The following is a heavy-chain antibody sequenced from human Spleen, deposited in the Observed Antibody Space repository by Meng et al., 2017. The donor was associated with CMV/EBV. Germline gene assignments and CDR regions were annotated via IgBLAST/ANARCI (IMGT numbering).Heavy chain of an antibody. J-gene: IGHJ6*02. D-gene: IGHD3-3*01. CDR1: GYTFTSYD. CDR2: INPNSGDT. CDR3: ASGYDFWSGSPFYYYAMDV. Sequence: ASVKVSCKASGYTFTSYDINWVRQAPGQGLEWMGWINPNSGDTNYAQKFQGRVTMTRDTSISTAYMELSRLRSDDTAVYYCASGYDFWSGSPFYYYAMDVWGQGTTVTVSS. V-gene: IGHV1-2*02.